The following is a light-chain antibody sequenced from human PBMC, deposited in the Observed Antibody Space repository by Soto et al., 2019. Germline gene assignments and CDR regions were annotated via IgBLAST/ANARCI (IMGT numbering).Light chain of an antibody. V-gene: IGKV1-9*01. CDR3: QQYNSYPWP. Sequence: IPWTPSPSSLSASVGDRALXXCRTSHGISSYLAWYQQKPGKAPTLLIYAASTLQSGVPSRFSGSGSGTDFTLTISSLQPEDFATYYCQQYNSYPWPFGQGGKVAIK. CDR1: HGISSY. CDR2: AAS. J-gene: IGKJ1*01.